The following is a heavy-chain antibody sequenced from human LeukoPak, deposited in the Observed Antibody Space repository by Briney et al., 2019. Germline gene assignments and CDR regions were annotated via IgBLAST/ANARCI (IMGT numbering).Heavy chain of an antibody. CDR3: ARDVFAEYSTHHKFDP. CDR1: GYTFTDYY. Sequence: ASVKVSCKASGYTFTDYYMHWVRQAPGQGLEWMGWINPNSGGTNYAQNFQGRVAMTRDTSISTAYMEFSRLRSDDTAMYYCARDVFAEYSTHHKFDPWGQGTLVIVSS. D-gene: IGHD6-6*01. V-gene: IGHV1-2*02. J-gene: IGHJ5*02. CDR2: INPNSGGT.